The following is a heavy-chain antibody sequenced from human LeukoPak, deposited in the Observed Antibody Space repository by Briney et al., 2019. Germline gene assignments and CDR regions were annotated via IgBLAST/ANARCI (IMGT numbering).Heavy chain of an antibody. J-gene: IGHJ4*02. CDR2: IYTSGST. D-gene: IGHD5/OR15-5a*01. CDR3: ARGSVEFDY. Sequence: SETLSLTCTVSGGSISSGSYYWRWIRQPAGKGLEWIGRIYTSGSTNYNPSLKSRVTISVDTSKKQFSLKLSSVTAADTAVYYCARGSVEFDYWGQGTLVTVPS. CDR1: GGSISSGSYY. V-gene: IGHV4-61*02.